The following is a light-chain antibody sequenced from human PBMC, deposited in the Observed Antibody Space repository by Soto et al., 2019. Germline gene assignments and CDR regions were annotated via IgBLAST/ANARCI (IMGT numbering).Light chain of an antibody. V-gene: IGKV3D-20*01. CDR3: QQYHNWPIT. CDR2: GAS. CDR1: QSITSTS. J-gene: IGKJ5*01. Sequence: EIVLTQSPATLSLSPGERVTLSCVASQSITSTSIAWYQHKPGLAPRLLVYGASRRATGIPDRFSGSGSGTDFTLTISSLQSEDFAVYYCQQYHNWPITFGQGTRLEIK.